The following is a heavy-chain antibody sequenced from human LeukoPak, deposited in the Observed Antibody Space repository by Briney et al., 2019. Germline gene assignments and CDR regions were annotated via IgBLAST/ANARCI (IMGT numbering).Heavy chain of an antibody. CDR3: ARTPQWDDAFDI. CDR2: INPNSGGT. D-gene: IGHD1-26*01. Sequence: ASVKVSCKASGYTFTSYDINWVRQATGQGLEWMGWINPNSGGTNYAQKFQGRVTMTRDTSISTAYMELSRLRSDDTAVYYCARTPQWDDAFDIWGQGTMVTVSS. CDR1: GYTFTSYD. V-gene: IGHV1-2*02. J-gene: IGHJ3*02.